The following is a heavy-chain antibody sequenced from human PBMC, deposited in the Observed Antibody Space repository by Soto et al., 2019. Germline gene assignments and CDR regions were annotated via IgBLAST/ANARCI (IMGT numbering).Heavy chain of an antibody. J-gene: IGHJ1*01. Sequence: PSETLSLTCAVYGGSFNGYYWSWIRQPPGKGLEWIGEINHSGSTNYNPSLKSRVTISVDTSKNQFYLKMSSVTAADTAVYYCARGAIAAAGTAGYFQHWGQGTPVTVSS. CDR1: GGSFNGYY. D-gene: IGHD6-13*01. V-gene: IGHV4-34*01. CDR3: ARGAIAAAGTAGYFQH. CDR2: INHSGST.